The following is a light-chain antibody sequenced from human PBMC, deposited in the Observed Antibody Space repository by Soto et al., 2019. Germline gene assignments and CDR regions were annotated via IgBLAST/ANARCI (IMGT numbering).Light chain of an antibody. V-gene: IGKV1-39*01. CDR3: QQSYSPPRT. Sequence: DIQMTQSPSSLSASVGDRVTITCQASQDISNSLNWYQQRPGKAPNLLIYDASSLQSGVPSRFSGSGSGTDFTLTISSLQHEDFATYFCQQSYSPPRTFGQGTKVDI. CDR2: DAS. J-gene: IGKJ1*01. CDR1: QDISNS.